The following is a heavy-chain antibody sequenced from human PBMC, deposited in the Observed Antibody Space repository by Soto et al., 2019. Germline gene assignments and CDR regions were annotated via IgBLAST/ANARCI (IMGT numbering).Heavy chain of an antibody. CDR3: ARKIVVVPAATNWFDP. CDR2: ISAYNGNT. V-gene: IGHV1-18*04. CDR1: GYTFTSYG. J-gene: IGHJ5*02. D-gene: IGHD2-2*01. Sequence: WASVKVSCKASGYTFTSYGISWVRQAPGQGLEWMGWISAYNGNTNYAQKLQGRVTMTTDTSTSTAYMELRSLRSDDTAVYYCARKIVVVPAATNWFDPWGQGTLVTVSS.